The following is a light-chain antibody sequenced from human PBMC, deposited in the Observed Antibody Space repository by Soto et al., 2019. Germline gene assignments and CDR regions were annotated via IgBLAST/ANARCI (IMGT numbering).Light chain of an antibody. J-gene: IGLJ2*01. CDR1: SSDVGGYNH. CDR3: SSYTSSSTRV. Sequence: QSALTQPASVSASPGQSITISCTGTSSDVGGYNHVSWYQQHPGKAPNLIIYEVNNRPSGVSNRFSGSKSGNTASLTISGLQAEDEADYYCSSYTSSSTRVFGGGTKLTVL. V-gene: IGLV2-14*01. CDR2: EVN.